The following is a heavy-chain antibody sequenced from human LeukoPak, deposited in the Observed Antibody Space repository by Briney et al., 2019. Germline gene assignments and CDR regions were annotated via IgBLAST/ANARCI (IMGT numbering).Heavy chain of an antibody. D-gene: IGHD3-9*01. Sequence: ASVKVSCKTSGYTFTTYGLSWVRQARGQGLEWMGWISGHNGNTNYAHKFQGRVSMTTDTPTRTAYMELKSLRSDDTAVYYCARGAFYDILTGHYNWFDPWGQGSLVTVSS. J-gene: IGHJ5*02. CDR3: ARGAFYDILTGHYNWFDP. V-gene: IGHV1-18*01. CDR2: ISGHNGNT. CDR1: GYTFTTYG.